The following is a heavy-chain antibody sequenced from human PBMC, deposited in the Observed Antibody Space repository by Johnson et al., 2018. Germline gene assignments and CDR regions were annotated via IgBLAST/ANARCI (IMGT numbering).Heavy chain of an antibody. CDR1: GFTFSSYA. CDR2: ISYDGSNK. V-gene: IGHV3-30-3*02. CDR3: AKEGEKWGLLGAFAI. D-gene: IGHD1-26*01. Sequence: QVQLQESGGGVVQPGRSLRLSCAASGFTFSSYAMHWVRQAPGKGLEWVAVISYDGSNKYYADSVKGRFTISRDNSKNTLYLQMNSLRAEDTAVCYCAKEGEKWGLLGAFAIWGQGTMVTVSS. J-gene: IGHJ3*02.